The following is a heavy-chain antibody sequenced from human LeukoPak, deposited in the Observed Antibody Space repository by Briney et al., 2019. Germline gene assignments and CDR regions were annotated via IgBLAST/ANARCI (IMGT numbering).Heavy chain of an antibody. CDR2: VKGDGVTT. CDR3: VRDTGSGWDFDY. J-gene: IGHJ4*02. Sequence: PGGSLRLSCAASGFTFNAYAIHWVRQAPGKGLEWVSLVKGDGVTTDYANSVKGRFTVSRDNSKNSLYLQMSNLRTEDTALYYCVRDTGSGWDFDYWGQGTLVTVPS. CDR1: GFTFNAYA. V-gene: IGHV3-43*02. D-gene: IGHD6-19*01.